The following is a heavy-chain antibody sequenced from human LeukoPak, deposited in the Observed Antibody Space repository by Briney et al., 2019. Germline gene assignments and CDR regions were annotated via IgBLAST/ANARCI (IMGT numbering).Heavy chain of an antibody. V-gene: IGHV3-33*01. CDR1: GSTFSSYG. J-gene: IGHJ4*02. CDR2: IWSDGSYK. Sequence: PGRSLRLSCAASGSTFSSYGFHWVRQAPGKGLEWVAVIWSDGSYKYYADSVKGRFTISRDDSKNTLYLQMNSLRAEDTAVYYCARDFSLQLFDYWGQGTLVTVFS. CDR3: ARDFSLQLFDY. D-gene: IGHD5-24*01.